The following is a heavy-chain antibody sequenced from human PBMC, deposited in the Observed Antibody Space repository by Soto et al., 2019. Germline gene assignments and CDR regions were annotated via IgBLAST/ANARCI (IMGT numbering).Heavy chain of an antibody. CDR1: GYTFTNNY. J-gene: IGHJ4*02. D-gene: IGHD6-13*01. CDR2: IYPNGGTT. CDR3: VRDNSGFDY. V-gene: IGHV1-46*03. Sequence: QVQLVQSGTEVKKPGASVKLSCKTSGYTFTNNYMHWVRQAPGQGLEWMGMIYPNGGTTDYAQKLQXXXTXXSDTSTTTVYMELSSLPADDRAVYYCVRDNSGFDYWGQGTVVTVSS.